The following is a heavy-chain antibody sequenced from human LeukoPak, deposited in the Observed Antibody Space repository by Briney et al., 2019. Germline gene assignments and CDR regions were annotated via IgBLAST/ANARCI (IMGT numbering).Heavy chain of an antibody. V-gene: IGHV4-4*07. CDR1: AGSISSYY. CDR2: IYTSGST. Sequence: PSETLSLTCPVPAGSISSYYWSCTRQPAGKGLDWIGRIYTSGSTNYNPSLKSRVTMSVDTSKNQFSLKLSSVTAADTAVYYCARDTMIVVDYGMDVWGQGTTVTVSS. CDR3: ARDTMIVVDYGMDV. D-gene: IGHD3-22*01. J-gene: IGHJ6*02.